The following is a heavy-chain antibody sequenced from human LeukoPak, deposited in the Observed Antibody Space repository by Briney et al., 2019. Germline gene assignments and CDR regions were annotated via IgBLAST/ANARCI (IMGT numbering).Heavy chain of an antibody. CDR3: SRSELGGVYFQQ. D-gene: IGHD3-16*01. CDR2: IYHNGST. V-gene: IGHV4-4*02. Sequence: PSETLSLTCAVSGGSISSGNWWSWVRQPPGKGLEWIGQIYHNGSTNYNPSLKSRVTTSLDKSKNQFSLNVTSVTAADTAVYYCSRSELGGVYFQQWGQGTLVTVSS. CDR1: GGSISSGNW. J-gene: IGHJ1*01.